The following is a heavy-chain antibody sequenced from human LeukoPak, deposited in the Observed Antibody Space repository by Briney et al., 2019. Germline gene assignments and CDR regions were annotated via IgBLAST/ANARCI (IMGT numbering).Heavy chain of an antibody. CDR2: MYTGGST. V-gene: IGHV4-4*07. Sequence: KPSETLSFTCTVSGGSLSNYYWSWIRQPAGKGLEWIGRMYTGGSTDYNPSLKSRVTMSIDTSKKQFSLKLSSVTAADTAVYYCARGPVAAGGPWGQGALVTVSS. CDR1: GGSLSNYY. CDR3: ARGPVAAGGP. J-gene: IGHJ5*02. D-gene: IGHD6-19*01.